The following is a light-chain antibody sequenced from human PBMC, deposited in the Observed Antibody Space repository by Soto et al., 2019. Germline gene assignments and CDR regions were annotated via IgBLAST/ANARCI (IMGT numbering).Light chain of an antibody. Sequence: QSALTQPASVSGSPGQSITISCTGTSNVVGSYDLVSWYQQHPGKAPKLIIFEGNKRPSWVSNRFSGSKSGNTASLTIAGLQPEDEADYYCCSYADVTTYVFGNGTKFTVL. CDR1: SNVVGSYDL. V-gene: IGLV2-23*01. J-gene: IGLJ1*01. CDR2: EGN. CDR3: CSYADVTTYV.